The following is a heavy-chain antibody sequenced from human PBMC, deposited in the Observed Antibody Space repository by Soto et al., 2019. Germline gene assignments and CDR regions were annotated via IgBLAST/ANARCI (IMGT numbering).Heavy chain of an antibody. CDR1: GFTFSGYS. J-gene: IGHJ5*02. V-gene: IGHV3-21*01. D-gene: IGHD4-17*01. CDR2: ISSSSSYI. Sequence: EVQLVESGGGLVKPGGSLRLSCAASGFTFSGYSMNWVRQAPGKGLEWVSSISSSSSYIYYSDSVKGRFTISRDNAKNSLYLQMNSLRAEDTAVYYCARVAATVTTVNCFDPWGQGTLFTVSS. CDR3: ARVAATVTTVNCFDP.